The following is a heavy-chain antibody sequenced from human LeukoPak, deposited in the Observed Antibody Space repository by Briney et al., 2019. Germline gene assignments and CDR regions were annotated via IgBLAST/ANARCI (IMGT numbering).Heavy chain of an antibody. D-gene: IGHD6-19*01. CDR1: GYTFTSYG. CDR3: ARDSSSAVAGTLWFDP. V-gene: IGHV1-18*01. J-gene: IGHJ5*02. Sequence: ASVKVSCKASGYTFTSYGISWVRQAPGQGLEWMGWISAYNGNTNYAQKLQGRATMTTDTSRSTAYMELRSLRSDDTAVYYCARDSSSAVAGTLWFDPWGQGTLVTVSS. CDR2: ISAYNGNT.